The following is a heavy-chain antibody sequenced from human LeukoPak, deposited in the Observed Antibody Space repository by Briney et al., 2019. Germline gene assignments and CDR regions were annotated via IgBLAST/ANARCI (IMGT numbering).Heavy chain of an antibody. J-gene: IGHJ3*02. V-gene: IGHV3-30*18. CDR3: AKDVYYGSGSLDAFDI. D-gene: IGHD3-10*01. Sequence: GGSLRLSCAASGFTFSSYGMHWVRQAPGKGLEWVAVISYDGSNKYYADSVKGRFTISRDNSKNTLYLQMNSLRAEDTAVYHCAKDVYYGSGSLDAFDIWGQGTMVTVSS. CDR2: ISYDGSNK. CDR1: GFTFSSYG.